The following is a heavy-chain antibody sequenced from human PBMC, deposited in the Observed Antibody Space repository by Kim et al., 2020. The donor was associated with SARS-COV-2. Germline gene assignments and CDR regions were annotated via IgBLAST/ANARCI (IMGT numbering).Heavy chain of an antibody. J-gene: IGHJ6*02. V-gene: IGHV4-39*07. CDR2: IYYSGST. CDR3: ARGEAMVIYYYGMDV. Sequence: SETLSLTCTVSGGSISSSSYYWGWIRQPPGKGLEWIGSIYYSGSTYYNPSLKSRVTISVDTSKNQFSLKLSSVTAADTAVYYCARGEAMVIYYYGMDVWGQGTTVTVSS. CDR1: GGSISSSSYY. D-gene: IGHD5-18*01.